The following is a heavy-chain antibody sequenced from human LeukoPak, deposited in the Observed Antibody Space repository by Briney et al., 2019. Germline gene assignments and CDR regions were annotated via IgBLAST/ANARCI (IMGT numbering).Heavy chain of an antibody. V-gene: IGHV3-64*01. CDR3: ARDFCSGDSCLDY. CDR2: ISSNGGST. D-gene: IGHD2-15*01. Sequence: GESLRLSCAASGFTFSKYPMYWVRQAPGKGLEYVSGISSNGGSTYYAHSVRGRFTISRDNSKNTLYLQMGSLRAEDMAVYYCARDFCSGDSCLDYWGQGSLVTVSS. CDR1: GFTFSKYP. J-gene: IGHJ4*02.